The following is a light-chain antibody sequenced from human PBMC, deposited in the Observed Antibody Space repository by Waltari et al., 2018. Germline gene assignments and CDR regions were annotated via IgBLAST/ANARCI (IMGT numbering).Light chain of an antibody. CDR2: WAS. J-gene: IGKJ2*01. CDR1: QSLLYISNNKDY. V-gene: IGKV4-1*01. Sequence: DIVMTQSPDSLALSLGERATINCESSQSLLYISNNKDYLAWFQQKPGPPPKLLISWASTRESGVPDRFSGSGSGTDFTLTISSLQAEDVALYFCQQYYSVPYTFGQGTKLEIK. CDR3: QQYYSVPYT.